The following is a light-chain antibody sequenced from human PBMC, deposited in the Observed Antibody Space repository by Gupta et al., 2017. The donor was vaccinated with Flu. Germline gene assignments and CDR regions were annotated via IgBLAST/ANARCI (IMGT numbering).Light chain of an antibody. J-gene: IGKJ1*01. Sequence: VSAGSLSSVSSSTRYCSARNNGKNYLVWYLQKPGQSPQLLIYCASRRGTGVPDRFSGSGSGTDFTLTISSLEADDVGIYYCQQNLRSPWTFGQGTKVEIK. V-gene: IGKV2-28*01. CDR1: YCSARNNGKNY. CDR3: QQNLRSPWT. CDR2: CAS.